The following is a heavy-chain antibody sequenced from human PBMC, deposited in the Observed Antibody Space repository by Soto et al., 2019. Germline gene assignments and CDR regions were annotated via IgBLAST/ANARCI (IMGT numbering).Heavy chain of an antibody. J-gene: IGHJ3*01. D-gene: IGHD1-26*01. CDR3: TKDIEWGGSHLNHASDV. Sequence: EMQLVESGGGLVQPGRSLRLSCAASGFTFDDYAMHWVRQPPGKGLEWVAGISWNRGIIQYADSVKGRFTISRDSAKNSLFLQMNSLTPEDTPLYYCTKDIEWGGSHLNHASDVWGQGTMVSVS. V-gene: IGHV3-9*01. CDR2: ISWNRGII. CDR1: GFTFDDYA.